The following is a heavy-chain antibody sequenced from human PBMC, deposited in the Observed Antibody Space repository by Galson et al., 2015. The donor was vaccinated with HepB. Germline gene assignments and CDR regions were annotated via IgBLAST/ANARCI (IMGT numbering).Heavy chain of an antibody. CDR3: ARGGYCSSTNCRRWGMDV. V-gene: IGHV3-23*01. CDR1: GVIFSSYA. J-gene: IGHJ6*02. D-gene: IGHD2-2*01. Sequence: SLRLSCAASGVIFSSYAMTWVRQAPGKGLEWVSSLSASDDITYYADSVKGRFTISRDNSKKTLYLHMTGLRADDTAVYYCARGGYCSSTNCRRWGMDVWGQGTTVTVSS. CDR2: LSASDDIT.